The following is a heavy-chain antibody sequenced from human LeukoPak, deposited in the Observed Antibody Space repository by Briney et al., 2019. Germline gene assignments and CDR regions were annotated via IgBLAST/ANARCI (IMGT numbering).Heavy chain of an antibody. D-gene: IGHD6-19*01. CDR2: ISAYNGNT. CDR3: ARDGRQWVPLNWFDP. Sequence: ASLKVSCKASGYTFNTYGINWVRQAPGQGLEWMGWISAYNGNTNYAQNFQGRITLTTDTSTSMAYMELTGLRSDDTAVYYCARDGRQWVPLNWFDPWGQETLVTVSS. J-gene: IGHJ5*02. CDR1: GYTFNTYG. V-gene: IGHV1-18*04.